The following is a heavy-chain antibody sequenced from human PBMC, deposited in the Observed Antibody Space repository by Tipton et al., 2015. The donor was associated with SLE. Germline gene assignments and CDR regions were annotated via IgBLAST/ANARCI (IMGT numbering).Heavy chain of an antibody. Sequence: SLRLSCAASGFTFSDYHMSWIRQAPGKGLEWVSYIRRSGNTIYYADSVKGRFTISRDNTKNSLYLQMNSLRAEDTAVYYCTRLDSSGYGYFDYWGQGTLVAVSS. CDR3: TRLDSSGYGYFDY. V-gene: IGHV3-11*01. J-gene: IGHJ4*02. CDR1: GFTFSDYH. D-gene: IGHD3-22*01. CDR2: IRRSGNTI.